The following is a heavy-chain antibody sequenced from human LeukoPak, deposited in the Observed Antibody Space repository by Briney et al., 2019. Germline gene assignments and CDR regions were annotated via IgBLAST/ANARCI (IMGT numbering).Heavy chain of an antibody. Sequence: EASVKVSCKTPAYSFTKYPIHWVRQAPGQRLEWMGWINTESAYTKYSQQFQGRVSITRDTSASTAYMELSSLRSDDTAVYYCSNLGGTPVGFFNGPLDYLGQGTLVTVSS. CDR1: AYSFTKYP. CDR2: INTESAYT. J-gene: IGHJ4*02. D-gene: IGHD1-1*01. CDR3: SNLGGTPVGFFNGPLDY. V-gene: IGHV1-3*04.